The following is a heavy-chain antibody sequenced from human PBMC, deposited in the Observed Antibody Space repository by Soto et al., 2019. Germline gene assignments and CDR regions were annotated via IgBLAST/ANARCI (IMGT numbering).Heavy chain of an antibody. D-gene: IGHD2-2*01. CDR2: IKGDGTIT. CDR1: GFTFRSYW. J-gene: IGHJ4*02. CDR3: ARYGDAAADY. V-gene: IGHV3-74*01. Sequence: PGGSLRLSCAASGFTFRSYWMLWVRQAPGKGPLWVSRIKGDGTITTYADSVRGRFSISRDNAKDTLYLEMNNLRAEDTAVYYCARYGDAAADYWGQGTLVTVSS.